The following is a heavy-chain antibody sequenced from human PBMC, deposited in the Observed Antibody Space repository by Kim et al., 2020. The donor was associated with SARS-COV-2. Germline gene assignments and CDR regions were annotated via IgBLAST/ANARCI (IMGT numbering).Heavy chain of an antibody. CDR3: ARGMSSGWFPSVDY. J-gene: IGHJ4*02. CDR2: VGVSGGST. D-gene: IGHD6-19*01. V-gene: IGHV3-23*01. CDR1: GFTFSSYA. Sequence: GGSLRLSCAASGFTFSSYAMSWVRQAPGKGLEWVSSVGVSGGSTYYADSVKGRLTISRDHSKNTVYLQMNSLRAEDTAVYYCARGMSSGWFPSVDYWGQGTLVTVSS.